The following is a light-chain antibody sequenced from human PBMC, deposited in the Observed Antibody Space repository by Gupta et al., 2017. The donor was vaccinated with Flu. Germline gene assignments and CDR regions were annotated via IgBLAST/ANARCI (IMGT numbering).Light chain of an antibody. V-gene: IGKV3D-20*01. CDR3: QQYGNSPLT. CDR2: DAL. Sequence: VLTQSPDIVSASPGDRVTLSCVASHSVSDDYIAWYHQKPGLAPKFLIYDALFRATDVAERCRGGGSGTDFTLTITRLEPEDVGVYYCQQYGNSPLTFGGGTRVAMK. CDR1: HSVSDDY. J-gene: IGKJ4*01.